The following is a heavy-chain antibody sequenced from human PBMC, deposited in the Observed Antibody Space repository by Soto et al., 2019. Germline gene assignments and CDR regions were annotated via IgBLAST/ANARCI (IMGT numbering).Heavy chain of an antibody. J-gene: IGHJ6*02. D-gene: IGHD5-12*01. V-gene: IGHV1-69*06. CDR1: GGSFSTYA. Sequence: SVKVSCKASGGSFSTYAISWVRQAPGQGLEWMGGIIPIFGTPNYAQKFQGRVTITANRSTSTAYLELNSLRSEDTAVYYCAAPRTDGYKVPDPSTYYYYGLDVWGQGTTVTVSS. CDR2: IIPIFGTP. CDR3: AAPRTDGYKVPDPSTYYYYGLDV.